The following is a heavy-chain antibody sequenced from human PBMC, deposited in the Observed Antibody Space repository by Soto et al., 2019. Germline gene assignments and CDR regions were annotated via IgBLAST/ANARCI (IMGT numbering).Heavy chain of an antibody. Sequence: GGSLRLSCVGSGFTFSNFSINWVRQAPGKGLEWVSSINSRSDIYYADSVKGRFTISRDNAKNSVSLQMNSLRAEDTAVYYCAREYTAWPLAYGLDVWGQGTTGTVSS. CDR1: GFTFSNFS. J-gene: IGHJ6*02. CDR3: AREYTAWPLAYGLDV. D-gene: IGHD2-2*02. CDR2: INSRSDI. V-gene: IGHV3-21*01.